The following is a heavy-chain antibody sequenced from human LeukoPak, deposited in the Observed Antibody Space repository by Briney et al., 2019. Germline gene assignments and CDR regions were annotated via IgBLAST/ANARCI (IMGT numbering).Heavy chain of an antibody. V-gene: IGHV1-69*13. CDR1: GGTFSSYA. CDR3: ARNHLNYYDSSGYYFDY. J-gene: IGHJ4*02. CDR2: IIPIFGTA. Sequence: ASVTVSCKASGGTFSSYAISWVRQAPGQGLEWMGGIIPIFGTANYAQKFQGRVTITADESTSTAYMELSSLRSEDTAVYYCARNHLNYYDSSGYYFDYWGQGTLVTVSS. D-gene: IGHD3-22*01.